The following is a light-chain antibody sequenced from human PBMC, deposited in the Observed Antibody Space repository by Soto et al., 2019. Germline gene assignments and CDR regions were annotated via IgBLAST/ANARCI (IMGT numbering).Light chain of an antibody. J-gene: IGLJ2*01. Sequence: QSALTQPASVSGSPGQSITISCTGTSSDVGGYNYVSWYQHHPGKAPKLMIHEVSNRPSGVSNRFSGSKSGNTASLTISGLQAEDEADYYCTSYTSSNTLPVVFGGGTKLTVL. CDR2: EVS. CDR1: SSDVGGYNY. V-gene: IGLV2-14*01. CDR3: TSYTSSNTLPVV.